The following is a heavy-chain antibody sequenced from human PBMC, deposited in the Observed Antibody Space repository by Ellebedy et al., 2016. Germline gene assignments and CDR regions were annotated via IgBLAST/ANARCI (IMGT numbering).Heavy chain of an antibody. CDR3: VREGASTVWYDWYFDL. Sequence: GESLKISCEASGFTFRGSDMHWVRQVIGKGLEWVSAIGTADDTYYSDSVKGRFTISRENAKNSLFLQMNSLGAGDTAVYYCVREGASTVWYDWYFDLWGRGTLVTVSS. V-gene: IGHV3-13*01. J-gene: IGHJ2*01. CDR1: GFTFRGSD. CDR2: IGTADDT. D-gene: IGHD6-19*01.